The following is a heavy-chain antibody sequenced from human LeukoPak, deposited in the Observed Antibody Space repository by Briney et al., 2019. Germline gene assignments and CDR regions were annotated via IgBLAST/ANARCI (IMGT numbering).Heavy chain of an antibody. Sequence: ASVKVSCKTSGYAFSSFAIAWVRQAPGQGLEWMGWISTYTNTNAAQKFQGRVTMTTDTYTSTAYMELTSLRSDDTAVYYCARCYDFWTGYFDYWGQGTRVTVSS. CDR2: ISTYTNT. CDR1: GYAFSSFA. J-gene: IGHJ4*02. CDR3: ARCYDFWTGYFDY. V-gene: IGHV1-18*01. D-gene: IGHD3-3*01.